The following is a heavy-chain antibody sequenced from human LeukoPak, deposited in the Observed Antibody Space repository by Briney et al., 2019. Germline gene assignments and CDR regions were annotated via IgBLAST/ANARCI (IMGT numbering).Heavy chain of an antibody. CDR3: ARVTSSRGAIDI. CDR2: INSDGTST. J-gene: IGHJ3*02. Sequence: GGSLRLSCAASGFTFSSYWMYWVLQAPGKGLVWVSRINSDGTSTTYAESVRGRFTISRDNAKNTLYLQMNSLRAEDTAMYYCARVTSSRGAIDIWGQGTMVTVSS. CDR1: GFTFSSYW. V-gene: IGHV3-74*03. D-gene: IGHD6-13*01.